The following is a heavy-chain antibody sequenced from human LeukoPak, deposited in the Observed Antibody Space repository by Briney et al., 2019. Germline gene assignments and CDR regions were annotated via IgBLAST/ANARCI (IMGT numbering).Heavy chain of an antibody. Sequence: SETLSLTCTVSGGSISSSSYYWGWIRQPPGKGLEWIGSIYYSGSTYYNPPLKSRVAISVDTSKNQFCLKLSSVTAADTAVYYCARQGGKRGLDIWGQGTMVTVSS. CDR2: IYYSGST. V-gene: IGHV4-39*01. CDR3: ARQGGKRGLDI. J-gene: IGHJ3*02. CDR1: GGSISSSSYY. D-gene: IGHD4-23*01.